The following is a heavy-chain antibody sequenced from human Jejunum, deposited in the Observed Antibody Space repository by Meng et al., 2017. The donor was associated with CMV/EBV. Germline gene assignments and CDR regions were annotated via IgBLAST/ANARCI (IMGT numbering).Heavy chain of an antibody. J-gene: IGHJ4*02. CDR3: ARGPGASTREGFDH. V-gene: IGHV4-4*07. D-gene: IGHD1-26*01. Sequence: QVQLQEPGPGLVKPSETLSLTCTVSGGSINNYYWSWIRQSAGKGLEWIGRFYSSDTYNYHPSLNSRVTMSLDTSKKQFSLILSSVTAADTARYYCARGPGASTREGFDHWGLGTLVTASS. CDR2: FYSSDTY. CDR1: GGSINNYY.